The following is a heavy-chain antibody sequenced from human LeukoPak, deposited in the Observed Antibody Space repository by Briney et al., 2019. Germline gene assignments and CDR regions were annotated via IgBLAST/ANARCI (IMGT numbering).Heavy chain of an antibody. D-gene: IGHD3-9*01. J-gene: IGHJ3*02. CDR1: GGTFSSYA. CDR3: ARGDILTGYPSGDGAFDI. V-gene: IGHV1-69*13. CDR2: IIPIFGTA. Sequence: ASVKVSCKASGGTFSSYAISWVRQAPGQGLEWMGGIIPIFGTANYAQKFQGRVTITADESTSTAYMELSSLRSEDTAVYYCARGDILTGYPSGDGAFDIWGQGTMVTVSS.